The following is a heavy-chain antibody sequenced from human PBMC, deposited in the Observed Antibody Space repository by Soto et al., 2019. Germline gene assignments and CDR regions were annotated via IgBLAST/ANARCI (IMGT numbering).Heavy chain of an antibody. CDR2: IYYSGST. CDR1: EGKVVSLGDC. V-gene: IGHV4-61*08. D-gene: IGHD3-10*01. Sequence: LCVTYSVAEGKVVSLGDCWIWIQQPPGKGLEWIGYIYYSGSTNYNPSLKSRVTISVDTSKNQFSLKLSSVTAADTAVYYCARAVIMVRGVIDHWGQGTLVTVSS. CDR3: ARAVIMVRGVIDH. J-gene: IGHJ4*02.